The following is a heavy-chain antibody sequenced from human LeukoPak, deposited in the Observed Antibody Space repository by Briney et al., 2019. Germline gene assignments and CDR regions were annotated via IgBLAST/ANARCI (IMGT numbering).Heavy chain of an antibody. D-gene: IGHD5-18*01. V-gene: IGHV3-64D*06. CDR3: ARDGLHTAHFDY. CDR1: GFTFSTYA. Sequence: GGSLRLSCSASGFTFSTYAMHWVRQAPGKGLEEVSAISTDGGSTYYADSVKGRFTTSRDNSKNTLYLQMRSLRAEDTAVYYCARDGLHTAHFDYWGQGTLVTVSS. CDR2: ISTDGGST. J-gene: IGHJ4*02.